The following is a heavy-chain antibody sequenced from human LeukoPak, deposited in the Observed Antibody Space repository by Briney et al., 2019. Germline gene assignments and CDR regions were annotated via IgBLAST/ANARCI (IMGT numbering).Heavy chain of an antibody. CDR2: IYSGGST. V-gene: IGHV3-53*01. Sequence: GGSLRLSCAASGFTVSSNYMSWVRQAPGKGLEWVSVIYSGGSTYYADSVKGRFTISRDNSKNTLYLQMNSLRAEDTAVYYCAKGTTTVTTPDAFDIWGQGTMVTVSS. D-gene: IGHD4-17*01. J-gene: IGHJ3*02. CDR3: AKGTTTVTTPDAFDI. CDR1: GFTVSSNY.